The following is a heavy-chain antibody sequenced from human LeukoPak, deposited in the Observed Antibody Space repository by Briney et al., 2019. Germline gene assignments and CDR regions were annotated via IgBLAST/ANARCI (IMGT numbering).Heavy chain of an antibody. CDR1: GYTFTGYY. D-gene: IGHD3-10*01. J-gene: IGHJ4*02. V-gene: IGHV1-2*02. CDR2: INPNSGGT. Sequence: ASVTVSCKASGYTFTGYYMHWVRQAPGQGLAWMGWINPNSGGTNYAQKFQGRVTMTRDTSISTAYMELSRLRSDDTAVYYCATLGFGEYIGGFDYWGQGTLVTVSS. CDR3: ATLGFGEYIGGFDY.